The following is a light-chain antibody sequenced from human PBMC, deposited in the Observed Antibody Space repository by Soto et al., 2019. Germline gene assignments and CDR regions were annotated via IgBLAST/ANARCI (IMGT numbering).Light chain of an antibody. Sequence: QSALTHPASVSGSPGQSITISCTGTSSDVGGYNYVSWYQPHPGIAPKLLIYGVTKRPSGVSTRFSGSKSGNTASLTISGLQAEDEADYHCSSYTSASTLLYLFGTGTKLTVL. CDR2: GVT. CDR3: SSYTSASTLLYL. CDR1: SSDVGGYNY. J-gene: IGLJ1*01. V-gene: IGLV2-14*01.